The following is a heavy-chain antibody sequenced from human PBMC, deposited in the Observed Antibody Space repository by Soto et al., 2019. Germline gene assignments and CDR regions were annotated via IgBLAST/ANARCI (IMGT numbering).Heavy chain of an antibody. CDR3: ARHATRLVSFDY. CDR1: GGSISSSSYY. Sequence: PSETLSLTCTVSGGSISSSSYYWGCIRQPPGKGLEWIGSIYYSGSTYYNPSLKSRVTISVDTSKDQFSLKLSSVTAADTAVYYCARHATRLVSFDYWGQGTLVTVSS. V-gene: IGHV4-39*01. J-gene: IGHJ4*02. D-gene: IGHD6-19*01. CDR2: IYYSGST.